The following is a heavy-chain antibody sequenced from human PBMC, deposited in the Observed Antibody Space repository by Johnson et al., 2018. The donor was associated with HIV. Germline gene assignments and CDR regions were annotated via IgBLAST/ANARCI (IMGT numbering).Heavy chain of an antibody. J-gene: IGHJ3*02. D-gene: IGHD3-22*01. Sequence: QVLLVESGGGLVKPGGSLRLSCAASGFTLSDYYMNWIRQAPGKGLEWISYIISSGSTIYYADAVKGRFTISRDNGKNSLYLQMNSLRAEDTAVYSCARDRSSGDSVTFGIWGQGTMVTVSS. CDR1: GFTLSDYY. CDR2: IISSGSTI. CDR3: ARDRSSGDSVTFGI. V-gene: IGHV3-11*04.